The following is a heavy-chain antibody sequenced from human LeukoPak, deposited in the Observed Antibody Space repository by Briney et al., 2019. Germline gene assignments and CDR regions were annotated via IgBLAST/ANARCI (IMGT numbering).Heavy chain of an antibody. Sequence: PGGSLRLSCAVSGFTFSSYWMSWVRQAPGKGLEWVANMKPDGSEKYYVDSVKGRFTISRDTSKNPLYLQMNSLRAEDTAVYYCARDPRQSHRVYTTGDYWGQGTLVTVSS. CDR3: ARDPRQSHRVYTTGDY. CDR1: GFTFSSYW. CDR2: MKPDGSEK. J-gene: IGHJ4*02. V-gene: IGHV3-7*01. D-gene: IGHD6-13*01.